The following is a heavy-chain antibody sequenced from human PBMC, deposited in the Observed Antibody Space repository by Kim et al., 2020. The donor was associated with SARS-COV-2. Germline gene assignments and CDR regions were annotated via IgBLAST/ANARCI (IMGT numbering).Heavy chain of an antibody. CDR3: ARARGYCSSTSCTDYYYYGMDV. Sequence: GGSLRLSCAASGFTFSSYSMNWVRQAPGKGLEWVSSISSSSSYIYYADSVKGRFTISRDNAKNSLYLQMNSLRAEDTAVYYCARARGYCSSTSCTDYYYYGMDVWGQGTTVTVSS. CDR2: ISSSSSYI. V-gene: IGHV3-21*01. CDR1: GFTFSSYS. D-gene: IGHD2-2*01. J-gene: IGHJ6*02.